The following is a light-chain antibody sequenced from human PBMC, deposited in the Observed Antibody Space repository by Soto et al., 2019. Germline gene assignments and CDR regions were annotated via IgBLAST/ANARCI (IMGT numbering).Light chain of an antibody. J-gene: IGLJ3*02. CDR3: SSYAASNNFYVV. CDR2: EDN. Sequence: NFMLTQSHSVSESPGKTVTISCTRSSGSIASNYVQWYQQRPGSAPTTVIYEDNQRPSGVPDRFSGSKSGNTASLTVSGLQAEDEADYYCSSYAASNNFYVVFGGGTKVTVL. V-gene: IGLV6-57*04. CDR1: SGSIASNY.